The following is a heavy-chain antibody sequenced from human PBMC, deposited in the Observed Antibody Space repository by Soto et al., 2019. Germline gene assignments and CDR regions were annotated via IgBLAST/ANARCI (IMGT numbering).Heavy chain of an antibody. CDR2: ISSSGTTT. Sequence: GGSLRLSCVASEFTFSSYNMNWVRQAPGKGLEWISYISSSGTTTYYADSVKGRFTISRDTSKNTLYLQMDSLRAEDTAIYYCARNSRIWPHFWGQGTLVTVSS. J-gene: IGHJ4*02. D-gene: IGHD1-26*01. CDR1: EFTFSSYN. CDR3: ARNSRIWPHF. V-gene: IGHV3-48*01.